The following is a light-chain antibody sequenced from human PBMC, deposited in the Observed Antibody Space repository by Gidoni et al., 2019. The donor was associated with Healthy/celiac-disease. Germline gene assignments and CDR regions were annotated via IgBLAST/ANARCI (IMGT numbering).Light chain of an antibody. CDR3: MQGTHWPAT. V-gene: IGKV2-30*02. CDR1: QSLVHSDGNTY. J-gene: IGKJ1*01. Sequence: DVVMTQSPLSLPVTLGQPASISCRSSQSLVHSDGNTYLNWFQQRPGHSPRRLIYKVSNRDAGVPDRFSGSGSGTDFTLKISRVEAEDVGVYYCMQGTHWPATFGQGTKVEIK. CDR2: KVS.